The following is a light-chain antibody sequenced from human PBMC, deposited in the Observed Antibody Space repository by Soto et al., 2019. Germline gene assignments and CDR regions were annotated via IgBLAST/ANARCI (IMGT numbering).Light chain of an antibody. CDR3: QSYDSSPHVV. CDR2: GNS. V-gene: IGLV1-40*01. CDR1: SSNIGAGYD. J-gene: IGLJ2*01. Sequence: QSVLTQPPSVSGAPGQRVTISCTGSSSNIGAGYDVHWYQQLPGTAPKLLIYGNSHRPSGVPDLFSGSKSGTSASLAITGLQAEDEADYYCQSYDSSPHVVFGGGTKLTVL.